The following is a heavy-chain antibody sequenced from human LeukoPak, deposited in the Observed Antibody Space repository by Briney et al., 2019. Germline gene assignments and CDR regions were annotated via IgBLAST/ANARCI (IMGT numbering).Heavy chain of an antibody. V-gene: IGHV3-23*01. CDR2: ISGSGVST. Sequence: GGSLRLSCAASGFRFSSYAMSWVRQAPGKGLEWVSAISGSGVSTYYADSVKGRFTVSRDNSKNTLYLQMSSLRAEDTAVYYCAKGVGGAYSRLDDWGQGTLVTVPP. CDR1: GFRFSSYA. CDR3: AKGVGGAYSRLDD. D-gene: IGHD3-16*01. J-gene: IGHJ4*02.